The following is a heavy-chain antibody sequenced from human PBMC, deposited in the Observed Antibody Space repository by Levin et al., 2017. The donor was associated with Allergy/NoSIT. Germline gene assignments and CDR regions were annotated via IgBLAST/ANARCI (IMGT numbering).Heavy chain of an antibody. J-gene: IGHJ2*01. CDR3: ARYGAVAGTGNWYFDL. CDR1: GFTFSTYW. CDR2: IKQDGSEK. D-gene: IGHD6-19*01. Sequence: ETLSLTCAASGFTFSTYWMSWVRQAPGKGLEWVANIKQDGSEKYYVDSVKGRFTISRDNAKNSLYLQMNSLRAEDTAVYYCARYGAVAGTGNWYFDLWGRGTLVTVSS. V-gene: IGHV3-7*01.